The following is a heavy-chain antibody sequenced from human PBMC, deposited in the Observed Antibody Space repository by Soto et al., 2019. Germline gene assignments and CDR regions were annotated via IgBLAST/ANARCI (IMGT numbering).Heavy chain of an antibody. CDR2: IVVGSGNT. CDR3: AAPDTAMVTDYYYYYGMDV. D-gene: IGHD5-18*01. J-gene: IGHJ6*02. V-gene: IGHV1-58*01. CDR1: GFTFTSSA. Sequence: SVKVSCKASGFTFTSSAVQWVRQARGQRLEWIGWIVVGSGNTNYAQKFQERVTITRDMSTSTAYMELSSLRSEDTAVYYCAAPDTAMVTDYYYYYGMDVWGQGTPVTVSS.